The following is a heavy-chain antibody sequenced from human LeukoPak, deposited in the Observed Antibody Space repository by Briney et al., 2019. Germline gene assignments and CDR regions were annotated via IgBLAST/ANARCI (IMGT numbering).Heavy chain of an antibody. Sequence: GASVKLSCKASGYTFTSYGISCVRQAPGQGLEWMGWISAYNGNTNYAQKLQGRVTMTTDTSTSTAYMELRSLRSDDTAAQCPPRARLSIIVPAAPYYYYNMDVGSKGSTVTASS. CDR3: PRARLSIIVPAAPYYYYNMDV. J-gene: IGHJ6*03. CDR1: GYTFTSYG. V-gene: IGHV1-18*01. CDR2: ISAYNGNT. D-gene: IGHD2-2*01.